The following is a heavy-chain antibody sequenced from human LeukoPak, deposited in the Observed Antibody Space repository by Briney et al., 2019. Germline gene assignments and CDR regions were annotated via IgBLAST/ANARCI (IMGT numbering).Heavy chain of an antibody. V-gene: IGHV3-7*01. Sequence: GGSLRLSCAASGFTLSTYWMSWVRQAPGKGLEWVANIKQDGTEKNYVDSVKGRFTISRDNAKNSLYLQMNSLRAEDTAVYYCARDLSLWFGELFQPYYYYGMDVWGQGTTVTVSS. CDR1: GFTLSTYW. D-gene: IGHD3-10*01. CDR3: ARDLSLWFGELFQPYYYYGMDV. J-gene: IGHJ6*02. CDR2: IKQDGTEK.